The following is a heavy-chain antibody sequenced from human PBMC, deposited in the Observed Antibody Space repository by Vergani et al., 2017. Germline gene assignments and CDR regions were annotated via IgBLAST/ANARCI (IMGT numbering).Heavy chain of an antibody. Sequence: EVQLVESGGGLVQPGGSLRLSCAASGFTFSSYAMHWVRQAPGKGLEYVSAISSNGGSTYYANSVKGRFTISRDNSKNTLYLQMGSLRAEDMAVYYCERNRGAMVRGVIIYIWGQGTLVTVSS. CDR1: GFTFSSYA. CDR3: ERNRGAMVRGVIIYI. D-gene: IGHD3-10*01. J-gene: IGHJ4*02. V-gene: IGHV3-64*01. CDR2: ISSNGGST.